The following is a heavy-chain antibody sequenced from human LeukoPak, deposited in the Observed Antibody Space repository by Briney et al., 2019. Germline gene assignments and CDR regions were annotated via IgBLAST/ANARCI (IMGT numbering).Heavy chain of an antibody. J-gene: IGHJ5*02. Sequence: GASVKVSCKASGYTFTSYDINWVRQATGQGLEWMGWMNPKTGNTDYAQKFQGRVTSTRNISISTAYMELNSLRSDDTAVYYCARSSPGWLFDSLTAYGYNWFDPWAQGTLVTVSS. CDR1: GYTFTSYD. CDR3: ARSSPGWLFDSLTAYGYNWFDP. D-gene: IGHD3-9*01. V-gene: IGHV1-8*01. CDR2: MNPKTGNT.